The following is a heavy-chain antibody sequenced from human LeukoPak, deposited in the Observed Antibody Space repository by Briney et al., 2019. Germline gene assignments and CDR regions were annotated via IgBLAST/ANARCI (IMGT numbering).Heavy chain of an antibody. J-gene: IGHJ4*02. CDR1: GGSISSYY. CDR3: VGTPLYYYDSSGYHEDY. Sequence: RPSETLSLTCTVSGGSISSYYWSWIRQPPGKGLEWIGYIYYSGSTNYNPSLKSRVTISVDTSKNQFSLKLSSVTAADTAVYYCVGTPLYYYDSSGYHEDYWGQGTLVTVSS. D-gene: IGHD3-22*01. CDR2: IYYSGST. V-gene: IGHV4-59*08.